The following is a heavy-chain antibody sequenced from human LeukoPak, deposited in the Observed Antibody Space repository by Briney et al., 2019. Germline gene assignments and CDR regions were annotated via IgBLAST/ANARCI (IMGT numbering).Heavy chain of an antibody. J-gene: IGHJ4*02. CDR2: IKQDGSQT. D-gene: IGHD6-13*01. CDR3: ASHLSSSAYSSFHY. Sequence: PGGSLRLSCAASGFTFSSYWMSWVRQASGKGLEWVANIKQDGSQTYYVDSVKGRFTISRDNAKNSLSLQMSSLRAEDTAVYYCASHLSSSAYSSFHYWGQGTLVAVSS. V-gene: IGHV3-7*01. CDR1: GFTFSSYW.